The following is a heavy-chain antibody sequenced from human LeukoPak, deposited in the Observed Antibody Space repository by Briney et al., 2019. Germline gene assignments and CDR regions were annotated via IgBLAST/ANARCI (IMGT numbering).Heavy chain of an antibody. V-gene: IGHV3-30-3*01. D-gene: IGHD1-20*01. J-gene: IGHJ4*02. CDR2: MSYVGGNQ. CDR1: GFTFSTYA. Sequence: GGSLRLSCAASGFTFSTYAMHWVRQAPGKGLEWVAVMSYVGGNQDYADSVKGRFTISRDNAKNSLYLQMNSLRAEDTALYYCAKVGRYNWNDGEGGYWGQGTLVTVSS. CDR3: AKVGRYNWNDGEGGY.